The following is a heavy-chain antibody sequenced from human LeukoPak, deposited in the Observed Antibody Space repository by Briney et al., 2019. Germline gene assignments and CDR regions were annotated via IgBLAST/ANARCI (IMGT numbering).Heavy chain of an antibody. V-gene: IGHV1-46*01. CDR1: GYTFTRSA. J-gene: IGHJ4*02. Sequence: GASVKVSCKASGYTFTRSAMNWVRQAPGQGLEWMGIINPSGGSTSYAQKFQGRVTMTEDTSTDTAYMELSSLRSEDTAVYYCATACPFRSGWFDYWGQGTLVTVSS. CDR2: INPSGGST. D-gene: IGHD6-19*01. CDR3: ATACPFRSGWFDY.